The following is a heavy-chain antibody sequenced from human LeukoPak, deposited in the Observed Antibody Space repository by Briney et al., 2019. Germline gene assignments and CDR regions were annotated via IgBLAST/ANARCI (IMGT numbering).Heavy chain of an antibody. CDR1: GFTFSSYG. CDR3: ARNSYSSSWIDDY. CDR2: IWYDGSNK. Sequence: GRSLRLSCAASGFTFSSYGMHWVRQAPGSGLEWVALIWYDGSNKYYTDSVKGRFTISRDNSKNTLYLQMYSLRAEDTAVYYCARNSYSSSWIDDYWGQGTLVTVSS. J-gene: IGHJ4*02. D-gene: IGHD6-13*01. V-gene: IGHV3-33*01.